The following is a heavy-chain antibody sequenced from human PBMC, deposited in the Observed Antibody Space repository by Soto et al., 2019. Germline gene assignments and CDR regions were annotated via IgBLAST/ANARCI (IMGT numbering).Heavy chain of an antibody. J-gene: IGHJ4*02. CDR2: IIPILGIA. CDR3: AGDKRGGSGQVDY. D-gene: IGHD3-10*01. Sequence: QVQLVQSGAEVKKPGSSVKVSCKASGGTFSSYTISWVRQAPGQGLEWMGRIIPILGIANYAQKFQGRVTITADKSTSTAYVELSSLRFEDPAVYYCAGDKRGGSGQVDYWGQGTLVTVSS. V-gene: IGHV1-69*08. CDR1: GGTFSSYT.